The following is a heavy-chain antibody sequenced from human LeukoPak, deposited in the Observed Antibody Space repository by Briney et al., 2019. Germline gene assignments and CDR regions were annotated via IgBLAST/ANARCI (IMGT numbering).Heavy chain of an antibody. CDR1: GGTFSSYA. CDR3: ARDTYLVTVVPAANFDY. D-gene: IGHD2-2*01. V-gene: IGHV1-18*01. CDR2: ISAYNGNT. Sequence: GASVKVSCKASGGTFSSYAISWVRQAPGQGLEWMGWISAYNGNTNYAQKLQGRVTMTTDTSTSTAYMELRSLRSDDTAVYYCARDTYLVTVVPAANFDYWGQGTLVTVSS. J-gene: IGHJ4*02.